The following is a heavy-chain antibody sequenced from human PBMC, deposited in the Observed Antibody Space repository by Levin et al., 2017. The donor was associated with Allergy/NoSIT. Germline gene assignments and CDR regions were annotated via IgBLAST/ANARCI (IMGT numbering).Heavy chain of an antibody. Sequence: GSLRLSCAVSGGSISSSNWWSWVRQPPGKGLEWIGEIYHSGSTNYNPSLKSRVTISVDKSKNQFSLKLSSVTAADTAVYYCARDRTLDFMVRGPDLWGRGTLVTVSS. CDR1: GGSISSSNW. CDR3: ARDRTLDFMVRGPDL. J-gene: IGHJ2*01. CDR2: IYHSGST. V-gene: IGHV4-4*02. D-gene: IGHD3-10*01.